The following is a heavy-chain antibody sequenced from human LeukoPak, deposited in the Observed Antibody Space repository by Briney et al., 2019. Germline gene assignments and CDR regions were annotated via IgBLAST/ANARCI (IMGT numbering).Heavy chain of an antibody. V-gene: IGHV3-53*01. Sequence: GGSLRLSCAASGFTVHSNYMSWVRQAPGKGLEWVSVIDRSGVTHYADSVKGRFIISRENSKNTLYLQMNSLRAEDTGVYYCAKDYRAHQLRPNWLDPWGQGTLVTVSS. J-gene: IGHJ5*02. CDR2: IDRSGVT. CDR1: GFTVHSNY. CDR3: AKDYRAHQLRPNWLDP. D-gene: IGHD1-26*01.